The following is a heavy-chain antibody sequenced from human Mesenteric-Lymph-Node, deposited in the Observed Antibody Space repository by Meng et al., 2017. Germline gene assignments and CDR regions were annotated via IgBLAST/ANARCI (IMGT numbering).Heavy chain of an antibody. J-gene: IGHJ6*02. Sequence: SETLSLTCTVSGGSISSGSYYWSWIRQPAGKGLEWIGRIYTSGSTNYNPSLKSRVTISVDTSKNQFSLKLSSVTAADTAVYYCARDISCGWYCQGYYYYYGMDVWGQGTTVTVSS. V-gene: IGHV4-61*02. CDR1: GGSISSGSYY. D-gene: IGHD6-19*01. CDR3: ARDISCGWYCQGYYYYYGMDV. CDR2: IYTSGST.